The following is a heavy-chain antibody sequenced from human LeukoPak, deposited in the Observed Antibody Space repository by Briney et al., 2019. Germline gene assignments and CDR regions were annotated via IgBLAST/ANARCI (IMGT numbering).Heavy chain of an antibody. CDR3: VRGGSPPTSTWSLDE. J-gene: IGHJ4*02. D-gene: IGHD1-26*01. V-gene: IGHV3-30*03. CDR1: GFTFSNFG. CDR2: ISYNGHYE. Sequence: SGGSLRLSCVASGFTFSNFGVHWVRQAPGKGLEWVAVISYNGHYEYYGESVKGRFTISRDNSKNTVSLQMDNLKIEDTAVYYCVRGGSPPTSTWSLDEWGQGTLVSVSS.